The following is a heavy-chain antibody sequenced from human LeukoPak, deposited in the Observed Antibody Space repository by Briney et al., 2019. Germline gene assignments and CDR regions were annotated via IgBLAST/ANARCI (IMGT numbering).Heavy chain of an antibody. CDR2: IIPIFGTA. CDR1: GGTFSSYA. Sequence: GASVKVSCKASGGTFSSYAISWVRQAPGQGLEWMGGIIPIFGTANYAQKFQGRVTITADESTSTAYMELSSLRSEDTAVYYCARAGSSWVYFDYWGQGTLVTVS. D-gene: IGHD6-13*01. J-gene: IGHJ4*02. V-gene: IGHV1-69*13. CDR3: ARAGSSWVYFDY.